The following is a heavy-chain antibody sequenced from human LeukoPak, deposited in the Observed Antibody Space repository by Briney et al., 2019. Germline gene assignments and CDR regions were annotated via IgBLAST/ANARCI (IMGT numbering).Heavy chain of an antibody. V-gene: IGHV3-7*01. J-gene: IGHJ6*02. Sequence: GGSLRLSCAASGLTFSSYWMSWVRQAPGKGLEWVANIKQDGSEKYYVDSVKGRFTISRDNAKNSLYLQMNSLRAEDTAVYYCARDQGIAARRRGGYYYYGMDVWGQGTTVTVFS. CDR2: IKQDGSEK. CDR1: GLTFSSYW. D-gene: IGHD6-6*01. CDR3: ARDQGIAARRRGGYYYYGMDV.